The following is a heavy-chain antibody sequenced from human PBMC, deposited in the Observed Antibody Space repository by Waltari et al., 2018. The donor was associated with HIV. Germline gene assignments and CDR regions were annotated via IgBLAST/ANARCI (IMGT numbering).Heavy chain of an antibody. D-gene: IGHD6-19*01. V-gene: IGHV4-39*01. CDR2: IYYSGST. J-gene: IGHJ6*02. CDR1: GGSISSSSYY. CDR3: ARHAVAGVFGDYYYGMDV. Sequence: QLQLQESGPGLVKPSETLSLTCTVSGGSISSSSYYWGWIRQPPGKGLEWIGSIYYSGSTYYNPSLKSRVTISVDTSKNQFSLKLSSVTAADTAVYYCARHAVAGVFGDYYYGMDVWGQGTTVTVSS.